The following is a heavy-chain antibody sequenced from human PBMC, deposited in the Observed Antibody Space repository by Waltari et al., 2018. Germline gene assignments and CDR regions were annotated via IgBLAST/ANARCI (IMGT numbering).Heavy chain of an antibody. CDR1: GFPFSGSA. J-gene: IGHJ6*02. Sequence: EVQLVESGGGLVQPGGSLKLSCAASGFPFSGSAMHWVRQASGKGLEWVGRIRSKVNSYATTYAASVKGRFTISRDDSKNTAYLQMNSLKREDTAVYYCTSAYSYAYDPYGMDVWGRGTTVTVSS. D-gene: IGHD5-18*01. CDR3: TSAYSYAYDPYGMDV. CDR2: IRSKVNSYAT. V-gene: IGHV3-73*02.